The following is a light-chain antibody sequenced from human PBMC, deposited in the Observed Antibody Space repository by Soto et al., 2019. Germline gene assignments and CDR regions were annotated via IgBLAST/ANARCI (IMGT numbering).Light chain of an antibody. CDR3: QQYVTSSPRT. CDR1: RSLDSGQ. CDR2: DAF. J-gene: IGKJ1*01. Sequence: EIVLTQSPGTLSLSPGESATLSCRASRSLDSGQLAWYQQKVGRAPRLLIHDAFIRATGIPDRFSGSGSGTDFTLTIARLEPEDFAVYYCQQYVTSSPRTFGQGTKVEIK. V-gene: IGKV3-20*01.